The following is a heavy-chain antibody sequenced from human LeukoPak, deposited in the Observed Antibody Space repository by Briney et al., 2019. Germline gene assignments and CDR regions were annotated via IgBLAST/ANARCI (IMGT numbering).Heavy chain of an antibody. CDR1: GFTFSSYA. D-gene: IGHD2-2*02. CDR2: ISGSGGST. V-gene: IGHV3-23*01. CDR3: AKAIVVVPAAIGYFDY. Sequence: PGGSLRLSCAASGFTFSSYAMSWVRQAPGKGLEWVSAISGSGGSTNYADSVKGRFTISRDNSKNTLYLQMSSLRAEDTAVYYCAKAIVVVPAAIGYFDYWGQGTLVTVSS. J-gene: IGHJ4*02.